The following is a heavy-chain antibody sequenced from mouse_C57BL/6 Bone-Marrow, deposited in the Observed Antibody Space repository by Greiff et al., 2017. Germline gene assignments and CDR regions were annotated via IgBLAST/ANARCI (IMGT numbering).Heavy chain of an antibody. CDR1: GFTFSSYA. V-gene: IGHV5-4*03. D-gene: IGHD1-1*01. CDR3: ARALRNYAMDY. CDR2: ISDGGSYT. Sequence: DVMLVESGGGLVKPGGSLKLSCAASGFTFSSYAMSWVRQTPEKRLEWVATISDGGSYTYYPDNVKGRFTISRDNAKNNLYLQMSHLKSEDTAMYYCARALRNYAMDYWGQGTSVTVSS. J-gene: IGHJ4*01.